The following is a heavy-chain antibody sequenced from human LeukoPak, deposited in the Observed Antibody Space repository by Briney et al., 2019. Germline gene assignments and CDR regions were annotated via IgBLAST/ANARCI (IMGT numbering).Heavy chain of an antibody. D-gene: IGHD5-18*01. Sequence: ASVKVSCKASGCTFTSYDINWVRQATGQGLEWMGWMNPNSGNTGYAQKFQGRVTMTRNTSISTAYMELSSLRSEDTAVYYCARGQIGYRTLWFDPWGQGTLVTVSS. J-gene: IGHJ5*02. CDR2: MNPNSGNT. CDR1: GCTFTSYD. V-gene: IGHV1-8*01. CDR3: ARGQIGYRTLWFDP.